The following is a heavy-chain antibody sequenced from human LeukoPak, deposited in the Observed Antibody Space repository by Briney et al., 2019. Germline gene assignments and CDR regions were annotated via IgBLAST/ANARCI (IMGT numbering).Heavy chain of an antibody. CDR1: GGSFSGYY. Sequence: SETLSLTCAVYGGSFSGYYWSWIRQPPGKGLEWIGEINHSGSTNYNPSLKSRVTISVDTSKNQFSLKLSSVTAADTAVYYCARGGRRITMIVVVDTRGPYFDYWGRGTLVTVSS. J-gene: IGHJ4*02. CDR3: ARGGRRITMIVVVDTRGPYFDY. V-gene: IGHV4-34*01. CDR2: INHSGST. D-gene: IGHD3-22*01.